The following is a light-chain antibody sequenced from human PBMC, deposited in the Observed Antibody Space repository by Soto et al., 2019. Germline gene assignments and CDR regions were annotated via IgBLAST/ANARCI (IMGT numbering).Light chain of an antibody. V-gene: IGLV2-8*01. Sequence: QSALTQPPSASGSPGQSVTISCTGTSSDVGGYNYVSWYQQHPGKAPKLMIYEVSKRPSGVPDRFSGSKSGDTASLTVSGLQADDEADYYCSSYSGNTNFVFGTGTKVTVL. CDR3: SSYSGNTNFV. J-gene: IGLJ1*01. CDR2: EVS. CDR1: SSDVGGYNY.